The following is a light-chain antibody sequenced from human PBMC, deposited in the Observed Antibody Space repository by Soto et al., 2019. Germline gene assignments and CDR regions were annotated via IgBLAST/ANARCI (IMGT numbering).Light chain of an antibody. Sequence: EIMLTQSPGTLSLSPGERVTLSCRASQTVTSNYLAWYQQRPGQAPRLLIYGASSRATGVPERFSGGGSGTDSTLTISRLEPEDCAFYFCQQYGNTPWTFGQGATVEIK. CDR1: QTVTSNY. V-gene: IGKV3-20*01. J-gene: IGKJ1*01. CDR2: GAS. CDR3: QQYGNTPWT.